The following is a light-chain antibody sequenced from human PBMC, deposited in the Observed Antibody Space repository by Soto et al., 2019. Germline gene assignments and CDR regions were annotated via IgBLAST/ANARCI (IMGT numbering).Light chain of an antibody. CDR3: HHYGGSPIT. CDR2: GTS. Sequence: EIVMTQSPATLSVYPGKRATLSCSASQSVGSSLAWYQQEPGQAPRLLIYGTSTRATGIPARFSGSGSGTDFTLTISRLEPEDFAVYYCHHYGGSPITFGQGTRLEIK. J-gene: IGKJ5*01. CDR1: QSVGSS. V-gene: IGKV3-20*01.